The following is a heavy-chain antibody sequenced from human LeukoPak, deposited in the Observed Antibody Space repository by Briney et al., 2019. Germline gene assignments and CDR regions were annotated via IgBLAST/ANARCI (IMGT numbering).Heavy chain of an antibody. CDR1: GYSISSGYY. Sequence: SETLSLTCTVSGYSISSGYYWGWIRQPSGKGLEWIGSIYHSGSTYYNPSLKSRVTISVDRSKNQFSLKLSSVTAADTAVYYCARVGYRMDVWGQGTTVTVSS. D-gene: IGHD3-3*01. V-gene: IGHV4-38-2*02. CDR3: ARVGYRMDV. CDR2: IYHSGST. J-gene: IGHJ6*02.